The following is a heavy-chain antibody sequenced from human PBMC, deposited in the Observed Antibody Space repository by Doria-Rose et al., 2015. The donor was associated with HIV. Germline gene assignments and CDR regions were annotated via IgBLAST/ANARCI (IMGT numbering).Heavy chain of an antibody. V-gene: IGHV4-31*03. CDR3: ARRSPSVAFDY. D-gene: IGHD6-19*01. CDR2: IYHTGST. CDR1: GGSVNSGDYY. Sequence: QVQLQESGPGLVKPSQTLSLTCTVSGGSVNSGDYYWTWIRQHPGEGLDWIGYIYHTGSTYYNPSLKSRVIISVDTPKNQFSLRLTSATAADTAVYYCARRSPSVAFDYWGQGTLVTASS. J-gene: IGHJ4*02.